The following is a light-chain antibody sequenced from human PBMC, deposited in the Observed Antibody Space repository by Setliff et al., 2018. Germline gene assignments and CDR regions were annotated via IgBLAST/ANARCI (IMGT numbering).Light chain of an antibody. Sequence: QSVLIQPGSGEGGPGQSDTISCTGTSSDVGIYNYVSWYQQHPGKAPKLMIYDVSKWPSGVPDRFSGSKSGNTASLTISGLQADDEADYYCCSYAGSYTVVFGGGTKGTVL. CDR2: DVS. V-gene: IGLV2-11*01. J-gene: IGLJ2*01. CDR3: CSYAGSYTVV. CDR1: SSDVGIYNY.